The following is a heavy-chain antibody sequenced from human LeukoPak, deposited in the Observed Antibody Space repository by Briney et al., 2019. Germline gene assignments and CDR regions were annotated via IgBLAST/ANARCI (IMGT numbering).Heavy chain of an antibody. CDR1: GFFFSDHW. CDR3: ARDEVPGSGCCFD. CDR2: IRGDGRDA. J-gene: IGHJ4*02. Sequence: SGGSLRLSCAASGFFFSDHWMHWVRHAPGKGLVWVARIRGDGRDATYADFLRGRFTVSRDNARNTLYLQMNSLREEDTAVYFCARDEVPGSGCCFDWGQGTRVTVSP. V-gene: IGHV3-74*01. D-gene: IGHD3-10*01.